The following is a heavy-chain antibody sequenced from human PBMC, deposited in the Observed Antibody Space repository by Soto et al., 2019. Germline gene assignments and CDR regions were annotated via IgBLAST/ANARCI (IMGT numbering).Heavy chain of an antibody. CDR2: IYWDDDK. Sequence: QITLKESGPTLVKPTQTLTLTCTFSGFSLTTRGVGVGWIRQPPGKALECLALIYWDDDKRYSPSLQSRLSIPKDTFDNHVVLTMPNVDPVHTATYFCAHISHYYQYDWFDPWGQGTLVSVSS. J-gene: IGHJ5*02. V-gene: IGHV2-5*02. CDR3: AHISHYYQYDWFDP. CDR1: GFSLTTRGVG. D-gene: IGHD3-16*01.